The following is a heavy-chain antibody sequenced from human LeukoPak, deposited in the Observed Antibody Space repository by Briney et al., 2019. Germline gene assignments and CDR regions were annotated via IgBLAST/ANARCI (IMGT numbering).Heavy chain of an antibody. V-gene: IGHV4-59*01. CDR2: IYYSGST. D-gene: IGHD4-17*01. CDR1: GGSISSYY. J-gene: IGHJ4*02. Sequence: SGTLSLTCSVSGGSISSYYWSWIRQPPGKGLEWIGYIYYSGSTNYNPSLKSRVTISVDTSKNQFSLKLSSVTAADTAVYYCAGSWTTVTVDYWGQGTLVTVSS. CDR3: AGSWTTVTVDY.